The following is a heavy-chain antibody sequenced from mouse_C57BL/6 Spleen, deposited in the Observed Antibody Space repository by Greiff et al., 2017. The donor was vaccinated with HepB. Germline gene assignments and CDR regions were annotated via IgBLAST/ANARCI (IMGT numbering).Heavy chain of an antibody. Sequence: VQLQQPGAELVRPGSSVKLSCKASGYTFTSYWMHWVKQRPIQGLEWIGNIDPSDSETHYNQKFKDKATLTVDKSSSTAYIQLSSLTSEDSAVYYCATRYYYGSYAMDYWGQGTSVTVSS. CDR1: GYTFTSYW. V-gene: IGHV1-52*01. CDR2: IDPSDSET. CDR3: ATRYYYGSYAMDY. J-gene: IGHJ4*01. D-gene: IGHD1-1*01.